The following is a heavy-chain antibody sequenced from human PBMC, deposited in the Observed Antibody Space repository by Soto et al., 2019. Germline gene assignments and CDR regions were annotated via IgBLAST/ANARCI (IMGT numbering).Heavy chain of an antibody. CDR3: AKEDSSYWPTEGFDY. J-gene: IGHJ4*02. D-gene: IGHD2-8*02. CDR2: ISGSGGST. Sequence: EVQLLESGGGLVQPGGSLRLSCAASGFTFSNYAMSWVRQAPGKGLEWFSAISGSGGSTYYTDPVKGRFTLSRDNCKNTLYMQMTSLRADDTAVYSCAKEDSSYWPTEGFDYWGLGTLVTVSS. V-gene: IGHV3-23*01. CDR1: GFTFSNYA.